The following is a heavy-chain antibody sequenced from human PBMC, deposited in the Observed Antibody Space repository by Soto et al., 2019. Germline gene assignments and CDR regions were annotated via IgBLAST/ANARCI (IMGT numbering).Heavy chain of an antibody. Sequence: PSETLSLTCTVSGGSISSGDYYWSWIRQPPGKGLEWIGYIYYSGTTYYNPSLKSRVTISVDTSKNQFSLKVSSVTAADTAVYYCARAIIQPWPHYYYGMDVWGQGTTVTVSS. D-gene: IGHD5-18*01. V-gene: IGHV4-30-4*01. J-gene: IGHJ6*02. CDR3: ARAIIQPWPHYYYGMDV. CDR2: IYYSGTT. CDR1: GGSISSGDYY.